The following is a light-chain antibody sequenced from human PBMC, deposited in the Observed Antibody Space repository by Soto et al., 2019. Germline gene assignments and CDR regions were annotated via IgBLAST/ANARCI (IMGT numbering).Light chain of an antibody. CDR1: QSVSSN. V-gene: IGKV3-15*01. CDR3: QQYGSSPPIT. CDR2: GAS. J-gene: IGKJ5*01. Sequence: EIVTTPSPATLSVSPVERSTLSCRASQSVSSNLAWYQQKPGQAPRLLIYGASTRATGIPARFSGSGSGTEFTLTIRRLEPEDFAVYYCQQYGSSPPITFGQGKRRAIK.